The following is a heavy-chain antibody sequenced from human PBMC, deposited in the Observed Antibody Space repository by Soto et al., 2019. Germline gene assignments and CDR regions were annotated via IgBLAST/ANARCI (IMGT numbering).Heavy chain of an antibody. D-gene: IGHD3-3*01. Sequence: ASVKVSCKASGYTFTSYDINWVRQATGQGLEWMGWMNPNSGNTGYAQKFQGRVTMTRNTSISTAYMELSSLRSEDTAVYYCARISGNFGLGSSMDVWGQGTTVTVSS. J-gene: IGHJ6*02. V-gene: IGHV1-8*01. CDR3: ARISGNFGLGSSMDV. CDR2: MNPNSGNT. CDR1: GYTFTSYD.